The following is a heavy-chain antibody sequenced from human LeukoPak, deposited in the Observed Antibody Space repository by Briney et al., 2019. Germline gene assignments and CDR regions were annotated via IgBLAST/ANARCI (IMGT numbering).Heavy chain of an antibody. D-gene: IGHD2-15*01. J-gene: IGHJ1*01. CDR3: SSYCSEGTCYGYFHH. CDR1: GFTVRSTF. CDR2: ISHTGSLI. Sequence: GGSLRLSCAGSGFTVRSTFMSWVRQAPGKGLEWISYISHTGSLIYYADSVKGRFTISRDNAKNFLYLQMNSLRVEDTGIYYCSSYCSEGTCYGYFHHWGQGTLVSVSS. V-gene: IGHV3-48*03.